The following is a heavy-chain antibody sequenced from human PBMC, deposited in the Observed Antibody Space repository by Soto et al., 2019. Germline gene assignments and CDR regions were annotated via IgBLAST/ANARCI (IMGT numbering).Heavy chain of an antibody. J-gene: IGHJ4*02. CDR3: ARGGVSTRTFDY. V-gene: IGHV5-51*01. D-gene: IGHD3-3*01. Sequence: LVESLKISCKGSGYNFAGYWISWVLEMPGKGLELMGIIYPSDSDTRYRPSFQGQVTISADKSISSAYLQWSSLRASDTAMYYCARGGVSTRTFDYWGQGTPVTVSS. CDR2: IYPSDSDT. CDR1: GYNFAGYW.